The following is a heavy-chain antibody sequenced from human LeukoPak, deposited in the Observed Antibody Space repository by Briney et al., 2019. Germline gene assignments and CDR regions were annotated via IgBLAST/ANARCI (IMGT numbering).Heavy chain of an antibody. V-gene: IGHV4-59*08. Sequence: NSSGTLSLTCTVSGGSISSYYWSWIRQPPGKGLEWIGYIYYSGSTNYNPSLKSRVTISVDTSKNQSSLKLSSVTAADTAVYYCARMYSGSYGRFDPWGQGTLVTVSS. CDR2: IYYSGST. CDR3: ARMYSGSYGRFDP. CDR1: GGSISSYY. D-gene: IGHD1-26*01. J-gene: IGHJ5*02.